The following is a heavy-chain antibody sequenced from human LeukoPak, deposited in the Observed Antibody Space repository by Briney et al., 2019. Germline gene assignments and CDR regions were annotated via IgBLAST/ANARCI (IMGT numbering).Heavy chain of an antibody. CDR1: GYSFTNYW. CDR2: IYAGDSDT. V-gene: IGHV5-51*01. Sequence: GESLKISCKGSGYSFTNYWIGWVRQMPGKGLEWMGIIYAGDSDTRYSPSFQGQVTISVDRSTSTAYLQWSSLKASDTAMYYCTRTPYVITSCCTDYWGQGTLVTVSS. J-gene: IGHJ4*02. D-gene: IGHD3-22*01. CDR3: TRTPYVITSCCTDY.